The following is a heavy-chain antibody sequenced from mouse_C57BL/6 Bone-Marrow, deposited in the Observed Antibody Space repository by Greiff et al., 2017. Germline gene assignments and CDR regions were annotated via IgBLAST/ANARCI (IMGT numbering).Heavy chain of an antibody. D-gene: IGHD2-3*01. V-gene: IGHV1-82*01. Sequence: LQASGPELVKPGASVKISCKASGYAFSSSWMNWVKQRPGTGLEWIGRIYPGDGDTNYNGKFKGKATLTADKSSSTAYMQLSRLTSEDSAVYFCAREGWLLPWFAYWGQGTLVTVSA. CDR3: AREGWLLPWFAY. CDR1: GYAFSSSW. CDR2: IYPGDGDT. J-gene: IGHJ3*01.